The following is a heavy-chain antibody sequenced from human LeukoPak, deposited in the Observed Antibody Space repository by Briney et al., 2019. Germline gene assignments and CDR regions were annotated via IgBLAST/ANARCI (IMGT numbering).Heavy chain of an antibody. CDR1: GFTFSSYS. CDR2: ISSSSSYI. Sequence: PGGSLRLSCAASGFTFSSYSMNWVRQAPGKGLEWVSSISSSSSYIYYADSVKGRFTISRDNAKNSLYLQMNSLRAEDTAVYYCARRGSPYYYMDVWGKGTTVTVSS. D-gene: IGHD3-10*01. J-gene: IGHJ6*03. CDR3: ARRGSPYYYMDV. V-gene: IGHV3-21*01.